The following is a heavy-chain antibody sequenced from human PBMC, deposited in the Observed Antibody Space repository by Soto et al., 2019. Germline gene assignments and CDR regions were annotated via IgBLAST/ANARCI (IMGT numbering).Heavy chain of an antibody. D-gene: IGHD5-18*01. J-gene: IGHJ6*02. V-gene: IGHV4-34*01. CDR3: ARWSGYSYGYAYYYYGMDV. CDR1: GWSFSGYY. CDR2: INHSGST. Sequence: PXETLCLTCAVDGWSFSGYYWSWIRQPPGKGLEWIGEINHSGSTNYNPSLKSRVTISVDTSKNQFSLKLSSVTAADTAVYYCARWSGYSYGYAYYYYGMDVWGQGTTVTVSS.